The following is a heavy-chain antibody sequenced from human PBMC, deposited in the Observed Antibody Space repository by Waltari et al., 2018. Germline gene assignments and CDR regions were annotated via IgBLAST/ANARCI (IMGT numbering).Heavy chain of an antibody. CDR2: IYHSGST. CDR3: GTTRGVGAFDI. D-gene: IGHD1-1*01. J-gene: IGHJ3*02. Sequence: QVQLQESGPGLVKPSETLSLTCAVSGYSISSGYYWGWIRQPPGKGLEWIGSIYHSGSTYYNPYLKSRVTISVDTSKNQFSLKLSSVTAADTAVYYCGTTRGVGAFDIWGQGTMVTVSS. V-gene: IGHV4-38-2*01. CDR1: GYSISSGYY.